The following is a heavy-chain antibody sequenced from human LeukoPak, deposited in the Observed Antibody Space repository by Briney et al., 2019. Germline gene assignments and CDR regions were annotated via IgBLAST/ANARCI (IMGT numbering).Heavy chain of an antibody. Sequence: SETLSLTCTVSGGSISSYYWSWIRQPPGKGLEWIGYIYHSGSTYYNPSLKSRVTISVDRSKNQFSLKLGSVTAADTAVFYCARHKTRTRAFDIWGQGTMVTVSS. CDR1: GGSISSYY. J-gene: IGHJ3*02. CDR3: ARHKTRTRAFDI. CDR2: IYHSGST. V-gene: IGHV4-59*04. D-gene: IGHD1-14*01.